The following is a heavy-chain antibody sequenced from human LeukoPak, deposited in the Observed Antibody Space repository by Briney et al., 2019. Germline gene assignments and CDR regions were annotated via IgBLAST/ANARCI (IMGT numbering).Heavy chain of an antibody. D-gene: IGHD5-12*01. V-gene: IGHV4-39*01. CDR3: ARHYEHFDY. CDR2: VFHSGST. CDR1: GGSISSSSYY. Sequence: PSETLSLTCTVSGGSISSSSYYWGWIRQPPGKGLEWIGSVFHSGSTYYNPSLKSRVTISVDTSKNQFSLKLSSVTAADTAVYYCARHYEHFDYWGQGTLVTVSS. J-gene: IGHJ4*02.